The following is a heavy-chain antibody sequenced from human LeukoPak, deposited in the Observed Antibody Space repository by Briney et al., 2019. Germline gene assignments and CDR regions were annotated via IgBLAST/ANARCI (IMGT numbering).Heavy chain of an antibody. V-gene: IGHV4-59*01. Sequence: PSETLSLTCTVSGGSISTYYWSWIRQPPGKGLEWIGYIYYSGSTNYNPSLKSRVTISVDTSKNQFSLKLSSVTAADTAVYYCARAVGATLTNWFDPWGQGALVTVSS. J-gene: IGHJ5*02. D-gene: IGHD1-26*01. CDR1: GGSISTYY. CDR2: IYYSGST. CDR3: ARAVGATLTNWFDP.